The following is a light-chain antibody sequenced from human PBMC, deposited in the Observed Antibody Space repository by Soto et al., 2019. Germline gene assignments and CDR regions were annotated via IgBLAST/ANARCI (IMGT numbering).Light chain of an antibody. Sequence: SYELTQPPSVSVAPGKTTRIACGGNKIGSKSVHCYQQKPGQAPVLVIYYDSDRPSGIPERFSGSNSGNTSTLTISRVEAGDEADYYCQVWDSSSDRDVVFGGGTHLTV. V-gene: IGLV3-21*04. CDR3: QVWDSSSDRDVV. CDR1: KIGSKS. CDR2: YDS. J-gene: IGLJ2*01.